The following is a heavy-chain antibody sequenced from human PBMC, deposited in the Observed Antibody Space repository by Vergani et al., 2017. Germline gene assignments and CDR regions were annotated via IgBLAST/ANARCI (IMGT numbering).Heavy chain of an antibody. CDR3: ARKDIVVVPAANDALDI. CDR2: IYPGDSDT. D-gene: IGHD2-2*01. J-gene: IGHJ3*02. Sequence: EVQLVQSGAEVKKPGESLKISCKGSGYSFTSYWIGWVRQMPGKGLEWMGIIYPGDSDTRYSPSFQGQVTISADKSISTAYLQWSSLKASDTAMYYCARKDIVVVPAANDALDIWGQGTMVTVSS. V-gene: IGHV5-51*01. CDR1: GYSFTSYW.